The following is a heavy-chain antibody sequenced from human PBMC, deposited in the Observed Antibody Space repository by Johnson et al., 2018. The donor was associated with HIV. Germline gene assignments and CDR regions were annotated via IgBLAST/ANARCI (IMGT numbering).Heavy chain of an antibody. D-gene: IGHD3-16*02. J-gene: IGHJ3*02. CDR1: GFTFGNYA. V-gene: IGHV3-9*01. Sequence: VQLVESGGGFVQPGRSLRLSCAASGFTFGNYAMNWVRQAPGKGLEWVSGISWNSGTIGYADSVKGRFTISRDNAKNSLYLQMNSLRAEDTALYYCARGGLGYQNIHDPFDIWGQGTMVTVSS. CDR3: ARGGLGYQNIHDPFDI. CDR2: ISWNSGTI.